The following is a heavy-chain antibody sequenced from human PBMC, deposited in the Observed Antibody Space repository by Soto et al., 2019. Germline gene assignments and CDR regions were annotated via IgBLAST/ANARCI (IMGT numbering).Heavy chain of an antibody. CDR2: INHSGST. CDR1: GGSFSGYY. CDR3: ARGRGYCSGGSCYFLRYYYYMDV. Sequence: PSETLSLTCAVYGGSFSGYYWSWIRQPPGKGLEWIGEINHSGSTNYNPSLKSRVTISVDTSKNQFSLKLSSVTAADTAVYYCARGRGYCSGGSCYFLRYYYYMDVWGKGTTVTV. J-gene: IGHJ6*03. V-gene: IGHV4-34*01. D-gene: IGHD2-15*01.